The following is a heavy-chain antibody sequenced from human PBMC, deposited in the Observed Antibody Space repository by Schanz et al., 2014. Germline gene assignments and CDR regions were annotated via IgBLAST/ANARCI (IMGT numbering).Heavy chain of an antibody. V-gene: IGHV3-30-3*02. J-gene: IGHJ4*02. CDR3: AKEPSHGDYDYCIDV. CDR1: GFIFSSYA. Sequence: QVQLVESGGGVVQPGRSLRLSCAASGFIFSSYAMSWVRQAPGKGLEWVALISNDGSIKYYADSVEGRFTISRDKSRNTLYLQMNSLRAEDAAVYYCAKEPSHGDYDYCIDVWGQGTPVTVSS. CDR2: ISNDGSIK. D-gene: IGHD3-16*01.